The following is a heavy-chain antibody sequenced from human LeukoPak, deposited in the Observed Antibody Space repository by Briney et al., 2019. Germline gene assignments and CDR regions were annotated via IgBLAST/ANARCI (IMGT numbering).Heavy chain of an antibody. V-gene: IGHV3-23*01. CDR1: GFTFTNYA. CDR3: AKPPLDYYYYYMDV. CDR2: ISGSGSGT. J-gene: IGHJ6*03. Sequence: GGSLRLSCAASGFTFTNYAMNWVRQAPGKGLEWVSTISGSGSGTYYADSVKGRFTISRDNSRNTFYLQMNSLRAEDTAVYYCAKPPLDYYYYYMDVWGKGTTVTVSS.